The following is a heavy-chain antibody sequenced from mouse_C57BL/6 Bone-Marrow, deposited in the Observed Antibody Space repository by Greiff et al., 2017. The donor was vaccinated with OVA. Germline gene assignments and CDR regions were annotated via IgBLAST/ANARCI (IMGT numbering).Heavy chain of an antibody. V-gene: IGHV5-17*01. D-gene: IGHD1-1*01. CDR3: ARGITTVRAMDY. Sequence: EVKLVESGGGLVKPGGSLKLSCAASGFTFSDYGMHWVRQAPEKGLEWVAYISSGSSTIYYADTVTGRFTISRDNAKNTLFLQMTSLRAEDTAMYYCARGITTVRAMDYWGQGTSVTVSS. CDR1: GFTFSDYG. J-gene: IGHJ4*01. CDR2: ISSGSSTI.